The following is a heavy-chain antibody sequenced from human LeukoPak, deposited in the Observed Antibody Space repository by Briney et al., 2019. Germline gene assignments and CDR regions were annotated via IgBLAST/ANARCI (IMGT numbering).Heavy chain of an antibody. Sequence: GGSLRLSCAASGFAFSSFAMSWVRQAPGKGLEWVSAISAGGSITYYADSVKGRFTISRDNSENTLYLQMNSLRAEVTAVYYCARRIAAAGRTFDYWGQGTLVTVSS. CDR3: ARRIAAAGRTFDY. CDR2: ISAGGSIT. V-gene: IGHV3-23*01. J-gene: IGHJ4*02. CDR1: GFAFSSFA. D-gene: IGHD6-25*01.